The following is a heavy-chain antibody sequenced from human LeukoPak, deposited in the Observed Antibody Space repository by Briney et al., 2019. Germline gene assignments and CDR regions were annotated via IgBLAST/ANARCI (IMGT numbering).Heavy chain of an antibody. J-gene: IGHJ6*03. CDR1: GYSISSGYY. CDR2: IYHSGST. D-gene: IGHD6-13*01. Sequence: SETLSLTCTVSGYSISSGYYWGWIRQPPGKGLEWIGSIYHSGSTYYNPSLKSRVTISVDTSKNQFSLKLSSVTAADTTVYYCASSVRRNKYSSIAAFSGYYYMDVWGKGTTVTVSS. V-gene: IGHV4-38-2*02. CDR3: ASSVRRNKYSSIAAFSGYYYMDV.